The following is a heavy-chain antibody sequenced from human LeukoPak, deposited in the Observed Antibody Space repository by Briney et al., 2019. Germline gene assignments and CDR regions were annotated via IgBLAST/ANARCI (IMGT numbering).Heavy chain of an antibody. CDR2: ISSSSSYI. D-gene: IGHD6-25*01. V-gene: IGHV3-21*01. J-gene: IGHJ3*02. CDR1: GFTFSSYS. CDR3: ARGVYSSAYWAFDI. Sequence: GGSLKLSCAASGFTFSSYSMNWVRQAPGKGLEWVSSISSSSSYIYYAGSVKGRFTISRDNAKNSLYLQMNSLRAEDTAVYYCARGVYSSAYWAFDIWGQGTMVTVSS.